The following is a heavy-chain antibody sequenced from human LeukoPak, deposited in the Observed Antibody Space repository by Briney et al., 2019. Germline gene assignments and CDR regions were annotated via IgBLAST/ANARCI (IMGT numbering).Heavy chain of an antibody. CDR3: ARDGGREWELPYDAFDI. V-gene: IGHV1-2*02. CDR1: GYTFTGYY. Sequence: ASVKVSCKASGYTFTGYYMHWVRQAPGQGLEWMGWINPNSGGTNYAQKFQGRVTMTRDTSISTAYMELSSLRSDDTAVYYCARDGGREWELPYDAFDIWGQGTMVTVSS. D-gene: IGHD1-26*01. CDR2: INPNSGGT. J-gene: IGHJ3*02.